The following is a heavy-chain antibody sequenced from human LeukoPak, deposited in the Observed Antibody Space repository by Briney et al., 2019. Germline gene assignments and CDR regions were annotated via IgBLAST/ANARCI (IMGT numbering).Heavy chain of an antibody. V-gene: IGHV3-9*01. Sequence: GGSLRPSCAASGFTFDDYAMHWVRQAPGKGLEWVSGISWNSGGIGYADSVKGRFTISRDNAKNSLYLQMNSLRAEDTALYYCAKDVGYCTNGVCYMAYYYYGMDVWGQGTTVTVSS. CDR3: AKDVGYCTNGVCYMAYYYYGMDV. CDR2: ISWNSGGI. J-gene: IGHJ6*02. CDR1: GFTFDDYA. D-gene: IGHD2-8*01.